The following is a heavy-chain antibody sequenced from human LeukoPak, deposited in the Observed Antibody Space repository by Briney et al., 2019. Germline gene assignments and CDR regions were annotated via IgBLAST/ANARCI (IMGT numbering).Heavy chain of an antibody. Sequence: SETLSLTCAVYGGSFSDYYWSWIRQPPRKGLEWIGEINHSGGTNYNPSLKSRVTISVDTSKNQFSLKLTSVTAADTAVYYCARGYSSSWYDWGQGTLVTVSS. CDR1: GGSFSDYY. CDR2: INHSGGT. D-gene: IGHD6-13*01. J-gene: IGHJ4*02. CDR3: ARGYSSSWYD. V-gene: IGHV4-34*01.